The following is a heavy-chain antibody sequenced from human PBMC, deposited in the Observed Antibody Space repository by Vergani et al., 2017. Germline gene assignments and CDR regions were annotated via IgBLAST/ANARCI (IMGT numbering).Heavy chain of an antibody. D-gene: IGHD3-9*01. Sequence: QVQLQESGPGLVKPSETLSLTCTVSGGSISSYYWSWIRQHAGKGLEWIGRIYTSGSTNYNPSLKSRVTMSVDTSKNQFSLKLSSVTAADTAVYYCARQYYDILTGYYTFDYWGQGTLVTVSS. V-gene: IGHV4-4*07. CDR3: ARQYYDILTGYYTFDY. CDR1: GGSISSYY. J-gene: IGHJ4*02. CDR2: IYTSGST.